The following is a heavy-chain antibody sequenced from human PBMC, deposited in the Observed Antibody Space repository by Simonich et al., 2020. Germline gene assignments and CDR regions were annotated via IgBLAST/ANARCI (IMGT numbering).Heavy chain of an antibody. V-gene: IGHV1-2*06. CDR3: AREVLTGIFTFDY. CDR1: GYTFTGYY. Sequence: QVQLVQSGAEVKKPGASVKVSCKASGYTFTGYYMHGVRQAPGQGLEWVGRINPNSGGTNYAQKFQGRVTMTRDTSISTAYMELSRLRSDDTAVYYCAREVLTGIFTFDYWGQGTLVTVSS. D-gene: IGHD7-27*01. J-gene: IGHJ4*02. CDR2: INPNSGGT.